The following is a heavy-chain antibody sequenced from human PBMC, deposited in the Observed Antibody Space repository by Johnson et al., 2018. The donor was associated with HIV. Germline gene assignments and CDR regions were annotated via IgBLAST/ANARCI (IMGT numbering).Heavy chain of an antibody. CDR3: ARVVVVVATVRVGAFDI. V-gene: IGHV3-30*03. Sequence: QVQLVESGGGVVQPGRSLRLSCAASGFTFSSYGMHWVRQAPGKGLEWVAVISYDGSNKYYVDSVKGRFTISRDNAKKSLYLQMNSLRAEDTALYYCARVVVVVATVRVGAFDIWGQGTMVTVS. J-gene: IGHJ3*02. CDR2: ISYDGSNK. D-gene: IGHD2-15*01. CDR1: GFTFSSYG.